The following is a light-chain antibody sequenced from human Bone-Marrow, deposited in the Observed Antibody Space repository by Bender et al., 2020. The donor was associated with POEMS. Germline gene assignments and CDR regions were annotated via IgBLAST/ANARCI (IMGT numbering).Light chain of an antibody. V-gene: IGLV3-1*01. J-gene: IGLJ2*01. CDR2: QDT. CDR3: QAWDTYSVI. Sequence: SYEVTQPPSVSVSPGQTASITCSGADLGDKYVSWYQQKPGQSPVLVIYQDTKRPSGIPERFSGSNSGNTATLTISGTQAMDEDDYYCQAWDTYSVIFGGGTKLTVL. CDR1: DLGDKY.